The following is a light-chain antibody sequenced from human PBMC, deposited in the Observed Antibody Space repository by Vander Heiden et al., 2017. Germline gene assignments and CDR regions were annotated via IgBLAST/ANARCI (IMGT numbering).Light chain of an antibody. CDR1: SYNIGSNT. J-gene: IGLJ3*02. CDR2: SDD. CDR3: AVWDDSLSVWV. Sequence: QSVLTQPPSASGTPGQRVTISCSGSSYNIGSNTVNWYQQLPGTAPKLLIYSDDQRPSGVPDRFSGSKSGTSASLAISGLQSEDETDYYCAVWDDSLSVWVFGGGTKLTVL. V-gene: IGLV1-44*01.